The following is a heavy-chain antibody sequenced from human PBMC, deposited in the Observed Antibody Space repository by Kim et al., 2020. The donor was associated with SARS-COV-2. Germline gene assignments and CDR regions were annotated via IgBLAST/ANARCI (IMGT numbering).Heavy chain of an antibody. CDR1: GGTFSSYA. D-gene: IGHD2-2*01. CDR2: IIPIFGTA. CDR3: ARVGGYCSSTSCWWFDP. V-gene: IGHV1-69*13. J-gene: IGHJ5*02. Sequence: SVKVSCKASGGTFSSYAISWVRQAPGQGLEWMGGIIPIFGTANYAQKFQGRVTITADESTSTAYMELSSLRSEDTAVYYCARVGGYCSSTSCWWFDPWGQGTLVTVSS.